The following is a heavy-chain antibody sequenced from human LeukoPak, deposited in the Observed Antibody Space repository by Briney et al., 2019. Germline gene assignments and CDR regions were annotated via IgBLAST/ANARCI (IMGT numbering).Heavy chain of an antibody. Sequence: PGGSLRLSCAASGFTFDDYAMHWVRQAPGKGLEWVSGISWNSGSIGYVDSVKGRFTISRDNAKNSLYLQMNSLRAEDTALYYCARGERGALHNWFDPWGQGTLVTVSS. V-gene: IGHV3-9*01. CDR3: ARGERGALHNWFDP. CDR1: GFTFDDYA. J-gene: IGHJ5*02. CDR2: ISWNSGSI. D-gene: IGHD1-1*01.